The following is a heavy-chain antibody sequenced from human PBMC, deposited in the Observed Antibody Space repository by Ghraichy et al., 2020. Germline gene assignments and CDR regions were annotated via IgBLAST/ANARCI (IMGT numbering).Heavy chain of an antibody. CDR3: ARRIYDGSAYYYVDS. Sequence: SQTLSLTCTVSGGSISNSYYFWGWARQLPGKGLEWIGSIYYTGSTYYSPSLKSRLTISIDTSKNQFSLKLSSVTAADTAVYYCARRIYDGSAYYYVDSCGQGTLVTVSP. CDR1: GGSISNSYYF. D-gene: IGHD3-22*01. J-gene: IGHJ4*02. CDR2: IYYTGST. V-gene: IGHV4-39*01.